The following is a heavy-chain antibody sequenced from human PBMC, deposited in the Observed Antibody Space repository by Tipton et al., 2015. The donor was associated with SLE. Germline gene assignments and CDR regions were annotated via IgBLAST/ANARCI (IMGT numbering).Heavy chain of an antibody. Sequence: TLSLTCTVSGGSISSYYWSWIRQPPGKGLEWIGYIYYSGSTNYNPSLKSRVTISVDTSKNQFSLKLSSVTAADTAVHYCAREKAGGSGKKLYFDYWGQGTLVTVSS. CDR2: IYYSGST. CDR3: AREKAGGSGKKLYFDY. D-gene: IGHD3-10*01. CDR1: GGSISSYY. V-gene: IGHV4-59*01. J-gene: IGHJ4*02.